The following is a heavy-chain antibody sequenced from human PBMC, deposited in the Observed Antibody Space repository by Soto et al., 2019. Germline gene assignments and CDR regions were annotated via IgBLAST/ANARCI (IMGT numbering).Heavy chain of an antibody. CDR2: MSGSGTST. CDR3: AKPFGDNWLLDY. V-gene: IGHV3-23*01. Sequence: EVQLLESGGGLVQPGGSLRLSCAASGFTFSSYGMSWVRQAPGKGLEWVSAMSGSGTSTYYADSVKGRLTISRDNSQSTLYLQMTSLRGEDTAIYYCAKPFGDNWLLDYWGQGTLVTVSS. J-gene: IGHJ4*02. CDR1: GFTFSSYG. D-gene: IGHD1-1*01.